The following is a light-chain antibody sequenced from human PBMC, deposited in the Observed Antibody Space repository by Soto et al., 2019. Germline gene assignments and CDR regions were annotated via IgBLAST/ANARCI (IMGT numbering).Light chain of an antibody. CDR2: AAS. CDR1: QSVSSSY. J-gene: IGKJ4*01. CDR3: QQRSSWPLT. V-gene: IGKV3D-20*02. Sequence: IVLTQSPGTLSLSPGERATLSCRASQSVSSSYLAWYQQKPGQAPRLLFYAASSRATGIPDRFSGSGSGTDFTLTISRLEPEDFAVYYCQQRSSWPLTFGGGTKVEIK.